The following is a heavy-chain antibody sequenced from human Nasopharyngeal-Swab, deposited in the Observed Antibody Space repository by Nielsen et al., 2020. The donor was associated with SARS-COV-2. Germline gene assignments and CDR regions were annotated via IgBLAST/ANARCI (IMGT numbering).Heavy chain of an antibody. CDR2: VSHSGAT. CDR3: VRGYRTWTFLSSYYYYHMDV. D-gene: IGHD3/OR15-3a*01. J-gene: IGHJ6*03. V-gene: IGHV4-34*01. CDR1: GGSFSNNY. Sequence: SETLSLTCAVFGGSFSNNYWNWVRQSPGKGLGWIGEVSHSGATSYKSSLQSRVTISVDTSKNQFSLNLRSVTAADTAVYYCVRGYRTWTFLSSYYYYHMDVWSQGTTVTVSS.